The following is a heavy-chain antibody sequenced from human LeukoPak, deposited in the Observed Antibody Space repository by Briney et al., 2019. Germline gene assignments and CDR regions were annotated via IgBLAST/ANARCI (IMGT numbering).Heavy chain of an antibody. D-gene: IGHD2-21*02. Sequence: GGSLRLSCAASGFTFSSYGMHWVRLAPGKGLEWVAVISYDGSNKYYADSVKGRFTIPRDNSKNTLYLQMNSLRAEDTAVYYCAKNHAYCGGDCYSGSYYYYYYGMDVWGQGTTVTVSS. CDR1: GFTFSSYG. V-gene: IGHV3-30*18. CDR2: ISYDGSNK. J-gene: IGHJ6*02. CDR3: AKNHAYCGGDCYSGSYYYYYYGMDV.